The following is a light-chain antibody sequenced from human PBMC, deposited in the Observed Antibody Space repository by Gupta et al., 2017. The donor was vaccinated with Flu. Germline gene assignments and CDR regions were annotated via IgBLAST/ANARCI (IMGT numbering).Light chain of an antibody. CDR3: QQSYSTPRT. CDR1: QSISSY. CDR2: AAS. Sequence: DIQMTQSPSSLSASVADRVTITCRASQSISSYLNWYQQKPGKAPKLLIYAASSLQSGVPSRFSGSGSRTDFTLTISSLQPEDFATYYCQQSYSTPRTFGQGTKLEIK. V-gene: IGKV1-39*01. J-gene: IGKJ2*01.